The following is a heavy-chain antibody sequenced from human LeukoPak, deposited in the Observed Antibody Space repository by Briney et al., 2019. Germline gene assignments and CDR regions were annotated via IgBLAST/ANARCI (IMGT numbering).Heavy chain of an antibody. V-gene: IGHV2-5*01. Sequence: SGPTLVNPTQTLTLTCTFSGFSLTTSGVAVSWIRQPPGKALEWLALIYWMDEKRYSPSLKSRLTITKDTPKNQVVLTMTNMDPVDTATYYCVHRQMGSSWYSFDYWGQGILVTVSS. J-gene: IGHJ4*02. CDR1: GFSLTTSGVA. D-gene: IGHD6-13*01. CDR2: IYWMDEK. CDR3: VHRQMGSSWYSFDY.